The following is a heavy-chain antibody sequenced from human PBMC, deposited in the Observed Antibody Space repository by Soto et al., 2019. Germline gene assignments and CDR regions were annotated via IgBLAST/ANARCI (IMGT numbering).Heavy chain of an antibody. V-gene: IGHV3-7*01. J-gene: IGHJ3*02. CDR1: GFTFGDYW. Sequence: EVQLVESGGGLVQPGGSLRLSCAASGFTFGDYWMNWVRQAPGKGLEWVAYIKQDGSEKYYVDSVKGRFTISRDNAKNSLYLQMDSLRAEDTAVYYCARDHADTWGGSDALDIWGQGTMVIVSS. CDR2: IKQDGSEK. D-gene: IGHD3-16*01. CDR3: ARDHADTWGGSDALDI.